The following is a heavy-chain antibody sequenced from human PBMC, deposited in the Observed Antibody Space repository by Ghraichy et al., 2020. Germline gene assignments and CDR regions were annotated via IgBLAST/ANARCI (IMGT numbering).Heavy chain of an antibody. CDR1: GFSLTTSGVG. CDR3: AHRQPNFSSSTNSGSPIFWYFDL. CDR2: IYWNDEK. D-gene: IGHD6-6*01. Sequence: SGPTLVKPTQTLTLTRTFSGFSLTTSGVGVGWIRQPPGKALEWLALIYWNDEKRYSASLKRRLTITKDTSKNQVVLTMTNMDPVDTATYYCAHRQPNFSSSTNSGSPIFWYFDLWGRGTLVTVSS. V-gene: IGHV2-5*01. J-gene: IGHJ2*01.